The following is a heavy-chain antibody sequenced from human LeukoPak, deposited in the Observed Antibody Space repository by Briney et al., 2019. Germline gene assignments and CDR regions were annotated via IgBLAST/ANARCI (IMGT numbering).Heavy chain of an antibody. CDR2: IYYSGST. V-gene: IGHV4-59*01. CDR3: ARGHYRGTYPLHWFDP. CDR1: GGSISPYY. Sequence: PSETLSLTCTVSGGSISPYYWTWIRQSPGKGLEYIGYIYYSGSTNYNPSLKSRVTISVDTSKNQFSLKLSSVTAADTAVYYCARGHYRGTYPLHWFDPWGQGTLVTVSS. D-gene: IGHD1-26*01. J-gene: IGHJ5*02.